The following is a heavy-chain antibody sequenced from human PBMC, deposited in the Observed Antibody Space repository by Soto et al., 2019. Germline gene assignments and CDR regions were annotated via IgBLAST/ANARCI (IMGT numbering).Heavy chain of an antibody. D-gene: IGHD6-19*01. CDR3: AREDVPYGAVAGATFDY. Sequence: ASVKVSCKASGYTFTSYGISWVRQAPGQGLEWMGWISAYNGNTNYAQKLQGRVTMTTDTSTSTAYMELRSLRSDDTAVYYCAREDVPYGAVAGATFDYWGQGTLVTVSS. J-gene: IGHJ4*02. CDR2: ISAYNGNT. CDR1: GYTFTSYG. V-gene: IGHV1-18*01.